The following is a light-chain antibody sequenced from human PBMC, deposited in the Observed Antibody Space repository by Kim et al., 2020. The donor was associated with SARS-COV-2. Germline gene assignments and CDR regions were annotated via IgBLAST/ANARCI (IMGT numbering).Light chain of an antibody. J-gene: IGLJ2*01. Sequence: PGKTARITLRGNSIGSKSVNWYQQKPGQAPVLVIYYNSDRPAGIPERFSGSNSGNTATLTISRVEAGDEADYYCQVWDSSSDHRVFGGGTQLTVL. CDR1: SIGSKS. CDR3: QVWDSSSDHRV. V-gene: IGLV3-21*04. CDR2: YNS.